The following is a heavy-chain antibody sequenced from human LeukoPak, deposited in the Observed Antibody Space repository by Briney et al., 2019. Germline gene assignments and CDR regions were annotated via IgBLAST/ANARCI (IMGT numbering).Heavy chain of an antibody. Sequence: GGSLRLSCAASGFTFSSYWMTWVRLAPGKGLEWVAHIKQDGSEKYYVDSVKGRFTISRDNAKNSLYLQMNSLRAEDTAVYYCASDSSGYYFALWGQRNRVTVSS. J-gene: IGHJ4*02. V-gene: IGHV3-7*04. D-gene: IGHD3-22*01. CDR3: ASDSSGYYFAL. CDR2: IKQDGSEK. CDR1: GFTFSSYW.